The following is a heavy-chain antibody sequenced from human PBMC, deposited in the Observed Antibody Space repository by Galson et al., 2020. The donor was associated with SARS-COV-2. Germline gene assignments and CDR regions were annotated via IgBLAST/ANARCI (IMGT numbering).Heavy chain of an antibody. CDR2: SSNSGST. Sequence: ASETLSLTCTVPGGSITSGGFYWNWIRQYPGKGLESIGYSSNSGSTSFNPSLKSRVSMSLDTSKNQFSLKLNSVTAADTAVYYCARGGGYCSGGTCYSFDYWGQGILVTVSS. J-gene: IGHJ4*02. CDR3: ARGGGYCSGGTCYSFDY. CDR1: GGSITSGGFY. V-gene: IGHV4-31*03. D-gene: IGHD2-15*01.